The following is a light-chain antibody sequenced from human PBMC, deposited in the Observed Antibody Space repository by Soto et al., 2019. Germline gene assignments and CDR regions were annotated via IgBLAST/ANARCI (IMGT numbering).Light chain of an antibody. CDR1: QSISSW. CDR3: HQYNSFYT. V-gene: IGKV1-5*03. J-gene: IGKJ2*01. CDR2: KAS. Sequence: DIQMTQSPSTLSASVGDRVTITCRASQSISSWLAWYQQKPGKAPKLLIYKASSLESGVPSRFSGSGSGTEFTLTISSLPTYYCHQYNSFYTFGQGTKLEIK.